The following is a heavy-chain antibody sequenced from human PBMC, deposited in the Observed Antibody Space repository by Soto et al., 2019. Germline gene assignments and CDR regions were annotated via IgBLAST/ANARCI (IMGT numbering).Heavy chain of an antibody. D-gene: IGHD1-26*01. V-gene: IGHV4-34*01. CDR1: GGSFSGYY. CDR3: ARERVGPSKNWFDP. J-gene: IGHJ5*02. CDR2: INHSGST. Sequence: SETLSLTCAVEGGSFSGYYWSWIRQPPGKGLEWIGEINHSGSTNYNPSLKSRVTISVDTSKNQFSLKLSSVTAADTAVYYCARERVGPSKNWFDPWGQGTLVTVSS.